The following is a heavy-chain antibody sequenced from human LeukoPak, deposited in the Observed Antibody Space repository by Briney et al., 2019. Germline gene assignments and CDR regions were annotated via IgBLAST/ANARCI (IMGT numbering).Heavy chain of an antibody. D-gene: IGHD4-17*01. J-gene: IGHJ4*02. V-gene: IGHV4-34*01. CDR3: AGLQVMTTVTTSYFDY. Sequence: SETLSLTCAVYGGSFSGYYWSWIRQPPGKGLEWIGETNHSGSTNYNPSLKSRVTISVDTSKNQFSLKLSSVTAADTAVYYCAGLQVMTTVTTSYFDYWGQGTLVTVSS. CDR1: GGSFSGYY. CDR2: TNHSGST.